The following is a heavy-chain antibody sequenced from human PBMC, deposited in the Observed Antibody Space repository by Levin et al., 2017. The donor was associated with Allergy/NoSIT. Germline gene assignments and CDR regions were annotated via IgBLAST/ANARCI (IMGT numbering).Heavy chain of an antibody. CDR2: ISSSGSTI. J-gene: IGHJ6*03. Sequence: PGGSLRLSCAASGFTFSSYEMNWVRQAPGKGLEWVSYISSSGSTIYYADSVKGRFTISRDNAKNSLYLQMNSLRAEDTAVYYCARSPERDFWSGYNNYYYYYYMDVWGKGTTVTVSS. D-gene: IGHD3-3*01. CDR1: GFTFSSYE. CDR3: ARSPERDFWSGYNNYYYYYYMDV. V-gene: IGHV3-48*03.